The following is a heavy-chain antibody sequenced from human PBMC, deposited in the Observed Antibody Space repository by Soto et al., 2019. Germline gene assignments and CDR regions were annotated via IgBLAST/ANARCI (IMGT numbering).Heavy chain of an antibody. CDR1: GFTFSSYA. J-gene: IGHJ4*02. Sequence: PGGSLRLSCAASGFTFSSYAMSWVRQAPGKGLEWVSAISGSGGSTYYADSVKGRFTISRDNSKNTLYLQMNSPRAEDTAVYYCAKEGGADDYVWGSYRYIFDYWGQGTLVTVSS. D-gene: IGHD3-16*02. CDR2: ISGSGGST. CDR3: AKEGGADDYVWGSYRYIFDY. V-gene: IGHV3-23*01.